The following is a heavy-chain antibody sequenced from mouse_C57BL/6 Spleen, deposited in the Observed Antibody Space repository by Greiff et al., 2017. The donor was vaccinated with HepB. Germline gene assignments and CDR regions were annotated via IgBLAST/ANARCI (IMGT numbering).Heavy chain of an antibody. CDR2: IHPNSGST. CDR1: GYTFTSYW. J-gene: IGHJ4*01. V-gene: IGHV1-64*01. Sequence: QVQLQQPGAELVKPGASVKLSCKASGYTFTSYWMHWVKQRPGQGLEWIGMIHPNSGSTNYNEKFKSKATLTVDKSSSTAYMQLSSLTSEDSAVYYCARRLYYGYDEGYYYAMDYWGQGTSVTVSS. D-gene: IGHD2-2*01. CDR3: ARRLYYGYDEGYYYAMDY.